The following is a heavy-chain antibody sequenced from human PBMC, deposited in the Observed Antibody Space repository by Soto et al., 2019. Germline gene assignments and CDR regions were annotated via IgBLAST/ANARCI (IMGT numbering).Heavy chain of an antibody. V-gene: IGHV4-59*01. CDR2: IYYSGST. J-gene: IGHJ6*02. CDR1: GGSISSYY. CDR3: ARVWAGYYYYGMDV. Sequence: SETLSLTCTVSGGSISSYYWSWIRQPPGKGLEWIGYIYYSGSTNYNPSLKSRVTISVDTSKNQFSLKLSSVTAADTAVYYRARVWAGYYYYGMDVWGQGTTVTVSS. D-gene: IGHD3-10*01.